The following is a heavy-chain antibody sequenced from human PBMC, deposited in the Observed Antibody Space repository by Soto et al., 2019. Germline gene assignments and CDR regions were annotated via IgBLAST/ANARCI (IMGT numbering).Heavy chain of an antibody. Sequence: ASVKVSCKASGYTFTSYAMHWVRQAPGQRLEWMGWINAGNGNTKYSQKSQGRVTITRDTSASTAYMELNSLRAEDTAVYYCAKSHCSGDSCYPPTYYFDYWGQGTLVTVSS. J-gene: IGHJ4*02. CDR2: INAGNGNT. V-gene: IGHV1-3*01. CDR1: GYTFTSYA. D-gene: IGHD2-15*01. CDR3: AKSHCSGDSCYPPTYYFDY.